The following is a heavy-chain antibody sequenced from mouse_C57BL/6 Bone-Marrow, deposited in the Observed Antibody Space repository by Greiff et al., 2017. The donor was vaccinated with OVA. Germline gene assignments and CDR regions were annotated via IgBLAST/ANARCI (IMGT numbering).Heavy chain of an antibody. D-gene: IGHD1-1*01. CDR2: ISYSGST. Sequence: EVQLQESGPGLAKPSPTLSLTCSVTGYSITSDYWNWIRKFPGNKLEYMGYISYSGSTYYNPSLKSRISITLDTSKKQYYLQLNSVTTEDTATYYCARSSYYYGSSSYAMDYWGQGTSVTVSS. CDR3: ARSSYYYGSSSYAMDY. V-gene: IGHV3-8*01. CDR1: GYSITSDY. J-gene: IGHJ4*01.